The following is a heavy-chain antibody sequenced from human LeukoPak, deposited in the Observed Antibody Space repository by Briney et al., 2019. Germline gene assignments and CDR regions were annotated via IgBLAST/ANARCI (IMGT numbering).Heavy chain of an antibody. CDR3: AREALGFGRDFDY. V-gene: IGHV3-11*01. CDR2: IGTRSDPI. Sequence: GGSLRLSWAASGFSFSDFYMSWIRQAPGMGLEWISYIGTRSDPIYYADSVKGRFTISRDDAKNSLYLQMNSLRDEDTAVYFCAREALGFGRDFDYWGQGILVTVSS. CDR1: GFSFSDFY. D-gene: IGHD3-10*01. J-gene: IGHJ4*02.